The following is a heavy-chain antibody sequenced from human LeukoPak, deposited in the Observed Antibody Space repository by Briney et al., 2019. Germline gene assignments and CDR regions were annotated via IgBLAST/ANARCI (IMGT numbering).Heavy chain of an antibody. Sequence: SETLSLTCTVSGGSISRYYWSWIRQPPGKGLEWIGYIYYSGSTNYNPSLKSRVTISVDTSKNQFSLKLSSVTAADTAVYYCARQGWVYYYDSSGLDAFDIWGQGTMVTVSS. V-gene: IGHV4-59*08. CDR1: GGSISRYY. CDR3: ARQGWVYYYDSSGLDAFDI. CDR2: IYYSGST. J-gene: IGHJ3*02. D-gene: IGHD3-22*01.